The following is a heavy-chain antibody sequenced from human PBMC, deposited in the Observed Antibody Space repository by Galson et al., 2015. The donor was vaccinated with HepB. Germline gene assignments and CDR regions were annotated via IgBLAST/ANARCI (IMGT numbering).Heavy chain of an antibody. CDR2: ISAYNGDT. CDR1: GYTFNTYG. V-gene: IGHV1-18*01. Sequence: VKVSCKASGYTFNTYGITWVRQAPGQGLEWMGWISAYNGDTKYAQKFQGRVTVTTDTSTSTAYMEFRSLRSDDTAVYYCARDPMTDITGWYRGPFDHWGQGTLVTVSS. CDR3: ARDPMTDITGWYRGPFDH. J-gene: IGHJ4*02. D-gene: IGHD6-19*01.